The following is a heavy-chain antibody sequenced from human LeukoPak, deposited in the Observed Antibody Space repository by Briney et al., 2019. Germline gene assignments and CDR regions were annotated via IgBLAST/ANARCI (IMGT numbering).Heavy chain of an antibody. CDR2: ISYDGSNK. D-gene: IGHD6-13*01. CDR1: GFTFSSYA. V-gene: IGHV3-30-3*01. Sequence: SGRSLRLSCAASGFTFSSYAMHWVRQAPGKGLEWVAVISYDGSNKYYADSVKGRFTISRDNSKNTLYLQMNGLRAEDTAVYYCARDGLPGIAAAGSYGMDVWGQGTTVTVSS. J-gene: IGHJ6*02. CDR3: ARDGLPGIAAAGSYGMDV.